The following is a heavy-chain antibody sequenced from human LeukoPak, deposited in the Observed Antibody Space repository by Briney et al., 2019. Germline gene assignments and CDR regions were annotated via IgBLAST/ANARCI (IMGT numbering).Heavy chain of an antibody. J-gene: IGHJ4*02. D-gene: IGHD3-10*01. CDR1: GFTFSSYE. Sequence: GGSLRLSCAASGFTFSSYEMNWARQAPGKGLEWVSYISSSGSTIYYADSVKGRFTISRDNAKNSLYLQMNSLRAEDTAVYYCARGVLPPLFDYWGQGTLVTVSS. CDR3: ARGVLPPLFDY. CDR2: ISSSGSTI. V-gene: IGHV3-48*03.